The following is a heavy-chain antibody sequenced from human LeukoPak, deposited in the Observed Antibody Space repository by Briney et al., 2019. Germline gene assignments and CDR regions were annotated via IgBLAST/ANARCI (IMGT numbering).Heavy chain of an antibody. CDR3: ASASLGYCSGGSCYYPIDY. D-gene: IGHD2-15*01. CDR2: IIPIFGTA. J-gene: IGHJ4*02. CDR1: GGTFSSYA. Sequence: SVKVSCKASGGTFSSYAISWGRQAPGQGLEWMGGIIPIFGTANYAQKFQGRVTITADESTSTAYMELSSLRSEDTAVYYCASASLGYCSGGSCYYPIDYWGQGTLVTVSS. V-gene: IGHV1-69*13.